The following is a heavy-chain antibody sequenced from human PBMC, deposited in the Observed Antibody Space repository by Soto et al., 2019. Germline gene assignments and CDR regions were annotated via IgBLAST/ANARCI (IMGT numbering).Heavy chain of an antibody. D-gene: IGHD2-2*01. CDR3: AREYCSSASCYGPDF. V-gene: IGHV1-18*01. Sequence: ASVKVSCKASGYSLTSYGISSVRQAPGQGIEWMGWISGHDGNTKYTQKLQGRVTVTTDTSTSTAYMDLRSLRSDDTAVYYCAREYCSSASCYGPDFWGQRTLVTVSS. CDR2: ISGHDGNT. CDR1: GYSLTSYG. J-gene: IGHJ4*02.